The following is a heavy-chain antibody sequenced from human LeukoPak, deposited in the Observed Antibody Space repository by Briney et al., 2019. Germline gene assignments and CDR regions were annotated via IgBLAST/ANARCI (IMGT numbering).Heavy chain of an antibody. V-gene: IGHV1-69*13. CDR2: IIPIFGTA. CDR3: ASLNNLWFGESFGYFDY. CDR1: GGTFSSYA. J-gene: IGHJ4*02. D-gene: IGHD3-10*01. Sequence: SVKVSCKASGGTFSSYAISWVRQAPGQGLEWMGGIIPIFGTANYAQKFQGRVTITADESTSTAYMELSSLRSEDTAVYYCASLNNLWFGESFGYFDYWGQGALVTVSS.